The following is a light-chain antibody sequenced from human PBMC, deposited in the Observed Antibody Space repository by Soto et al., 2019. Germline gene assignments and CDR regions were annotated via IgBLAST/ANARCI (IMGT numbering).Light chain of an antibody. CDR1: QSVSSY. V-gene: IGKV3-11*01. CDR3: QQRSYWPPKT. Sequence: EIVLTQSPATLSLSPGERATLSCRASQSVSSYLAWYQQKPGQAPRLLIYDASNRATGIPARFSGSGSGTDFTLTISSLEPEDFAVYYCQQRSYWPPKTFGQRTKVEIK. J-gene: IGKJ1*01. CDR2: DAS.